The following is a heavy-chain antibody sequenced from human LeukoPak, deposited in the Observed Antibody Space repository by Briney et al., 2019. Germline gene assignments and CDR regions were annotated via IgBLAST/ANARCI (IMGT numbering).Heavy chain of an antibody. CDR2: IRYDGSNK. CDR1: GFTFSSYS. V-gene: IGHV3-30*02. Sequence: GGSLRLSCAASGFTFSSYSMSWVRQAPGKGLEWVAFIRYDGSNKYYADSVKGRFTISRDNSKNTLYLQMNSLRVEDTAVYYCARVIVATNTFDAFDIWGQGTMVTVSS. CDR3: ARVIVATNTFDAFDI. J-gene: IGHJ3*02. D-gene: IGHD5-12*01.